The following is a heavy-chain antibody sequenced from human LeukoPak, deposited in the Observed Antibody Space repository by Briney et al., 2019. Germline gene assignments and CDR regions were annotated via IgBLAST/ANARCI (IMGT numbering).Heavy chain of an antibody. D-gene: IGHD6-19*01. CDR3: TSSNRSAWYGQY. V-gene: IGHV3-49*03. Sequence: GGSLRLSCTASGFTFGDYPITWFRQAPGKGLEWVGFIRSKTHGGTTEYAASVKGRFTISGDDSKNIAYLQMNSLKTEDTAMYYCTSSNRSAWYGQYWGQGTLVTVSS. CDR1: GFTFGDYP. CDR2: IRSKTHGGTT. J-gene: IGHJ4*02.